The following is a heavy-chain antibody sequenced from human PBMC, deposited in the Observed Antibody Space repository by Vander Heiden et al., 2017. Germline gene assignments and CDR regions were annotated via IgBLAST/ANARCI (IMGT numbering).Heavy chain of an antibody. V-gene: IGHV2-5*02. CDR3: AHRRTYIGYDWVGDGDAFDI. D-gene: IGHD5-12*01. CDR2: IYWDDDK. CDR1: GFSLSTSGVG. Sequence: QITLKESGPTLVKPTQTLTLTCTFSGFSLSTSGVGVGWIRQPPGKALEWLALIYWDDDKRYSPSLKSRLTITKDTSKNQVVLTRTNMDPVETATYQCAHRRTYIGYDWVGDGDAFDIWGEGTMVTIYS. J-gene: IGHJ3*02.